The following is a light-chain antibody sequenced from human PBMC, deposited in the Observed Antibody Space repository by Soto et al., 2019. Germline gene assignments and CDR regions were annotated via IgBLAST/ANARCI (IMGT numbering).Light chain of an antibody. V-gene: IGLV1-40*01. CDR1: SSNIGAGFD. Sequence: QSVLTQPPSVSGAPGQRIIISCTGSSSNIGAGFDVHWYQHLPGTAPKLLVYDNDNRPSGLPARFSDSRSGTSASLAITSLQADDEPDYYCQSYDNSLSGVVFGGGTKVTVL. CDR3: QSYDNSLSGVV. CDR2: DND. J-gene: IGLJ2*01.